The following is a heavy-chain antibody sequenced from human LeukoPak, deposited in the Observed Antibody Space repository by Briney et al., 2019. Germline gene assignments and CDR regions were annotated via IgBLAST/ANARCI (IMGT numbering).Heavy chain of an antibody. CDR1: GYTFSNYY. D-gene: IGHD3-10*01. Sequence: ASVKVSCKASGYTFSNYYMHWVRQAPGQGLEWMGIINARGGSTIHAQKFQGRVTMTRDTSTSTVYMELSSLRSEDTAVYYCARALYGSGSNCLDYWGQGTLVTVSS. J-gene: IGHJ4*02. CDR3: ARALYGSGSNCLDY. V-gene: IGHV1-46*03. CDR2: INARGGST.